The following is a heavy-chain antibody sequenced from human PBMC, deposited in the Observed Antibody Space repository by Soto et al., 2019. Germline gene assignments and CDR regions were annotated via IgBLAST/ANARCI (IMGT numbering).Heavy chain of an antibody. V-gene: IGHV3-30*18. CDR2: ISYDGSNK. J-gene: IGHJ4*02. D-gene: IGHD6-19*01. Sequence: QVQLVESGGGVVQPGRSLRLSCAASGFTFSSYGMHWVRQAPGKGLEWVAVISYDGSNKYYADSVKGRFTISRDNSKNTLYLQMNSLRAEDTAVYYCAKWLVGFDYWGQGTLVTVSS. CDR1: GFTFSSYG. CDR3: AKWLVGFDY.